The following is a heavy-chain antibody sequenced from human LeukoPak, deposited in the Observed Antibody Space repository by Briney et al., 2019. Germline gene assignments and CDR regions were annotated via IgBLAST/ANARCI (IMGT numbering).Heavy chain of an antibody. CDR2: INPNSGGT. J-gene: IGHJ4*02. V-gene: IGHV1-2*02. D-gene: IGHD2-15*01. Sequence: GASVKVSCKTSGYTFTGYYIHWVRQAPGQGLEWMGWINPNSGGTNYAQKFQGRVTMTRDTSISTAYMELSRLRSDDTAVYYCAREVGYCSGGSCYPDVSFYYFDYWGQGTLVTVSS. CDR3: AREVGYCSGGSCYPDVSFYYFDY. CDR1: GYTFTGYY.